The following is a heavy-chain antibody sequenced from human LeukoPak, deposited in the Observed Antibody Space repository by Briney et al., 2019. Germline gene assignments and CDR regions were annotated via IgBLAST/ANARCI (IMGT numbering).Heavy chain of an antibody. D-gene: IGHD3-9*01. CDR1: GGSISSYY. Sequence: PSETLSLTCTVSGGSISSYYWSWIRQPLGKGLEWIGYIYYSGSTNYNPSLKSRVTISVDTSKNQFSLKLSSVTAADTAVYYCARVVYDILTGYYYFDYWGQGTLVTVSS. V-gene: IGHV4-59*01. J-gene: IGHJ4*02. CDR3: ARVVYDILTGYYYFDY. CDR2: IYYSGST.